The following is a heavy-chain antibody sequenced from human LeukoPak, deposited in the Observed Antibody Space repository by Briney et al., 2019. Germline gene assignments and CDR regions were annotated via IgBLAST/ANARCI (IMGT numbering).Heavy chain of an antibody. Sequence: PSETLSLTCTVSGGSISSGDYYWSWIRQPPGKGLEWIGYIYYSGSTNYNPSLKSRVTISVDTSKNQFSLKLSSVTAADTAMYYCARDRGGQQLVLHHANYYYYGMDVWGQGTTVTVSS. CDR2: IYYSGST. V-gene: IGHV4-61*08. J-gene: IGHJ6*02. D-gene: IGHD6-13*01. CDR3: ARDRGGQQLVLHHANYYYYGMDV. CDR1: GGSISSGDYY.